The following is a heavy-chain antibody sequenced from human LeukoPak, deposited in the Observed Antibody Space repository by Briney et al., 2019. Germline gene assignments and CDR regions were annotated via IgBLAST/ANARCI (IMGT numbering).Heavy chain of an antibody. CDR2: IYTSGST. Sequence: PSETLSLTCTVSGGSISSYYWSWIRQPAGKGLEWIGRIYTSGSTNYNPSLKSRVTISVDTSKNQFSLKLSSVTAADTAVCYCARGSWYYGSGRYFDYWGQGTLVTVSS. D-gene: IGHD3-10*01. CDR1: GGSISSYY. V-gene: IGHV4-4*07. J-gene: IGHJ4*02. CDR3: ARGSWYYGSGRYFDY.